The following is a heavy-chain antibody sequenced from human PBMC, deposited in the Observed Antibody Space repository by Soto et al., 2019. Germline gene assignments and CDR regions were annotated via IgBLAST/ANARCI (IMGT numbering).Heavy chain of an antibody. Sequence: QVQLQESGPGLVKASGTLSLTCAVSGASMDSSNWWSWVRQAPGKGLEWIGEIFHSGNTRYNPSLKSGFTILKEKPKNQFSVNVISVSAANTAVYYWARDARGDTSKNTWFDPWGRGTLVTVSS. D-gene: IGHD5-18*01. V-gene: IGHV4-4*02. CDR3: ARDARGDTSKNTWFDP. CDR1: GASMDSSNW. J-gene: IGHJ5*02. CDR2: IFHSGNT.